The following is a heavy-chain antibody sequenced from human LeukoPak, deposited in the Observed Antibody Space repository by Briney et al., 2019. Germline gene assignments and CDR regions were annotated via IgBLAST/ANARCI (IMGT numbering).Heavy chain of an antibody. CDR1: GGTFSSYA. J-gene: IGHJ4*02. CDR3: ARDYTNRLRPFDY. V-gene: IGHV1-69*13. CDR2: IIPIFGTA. Sequence: GASVKVSCKASGGTFSSYAISWVRQAPGQGLEWMGGIIPIFGTANYAQKFQGRVTITADESTSTAYMELSSLRSEDTAVYYCARDYTNRLRPFDYWGQGTLVTVSS. D-gene: IGHD2-8*01.